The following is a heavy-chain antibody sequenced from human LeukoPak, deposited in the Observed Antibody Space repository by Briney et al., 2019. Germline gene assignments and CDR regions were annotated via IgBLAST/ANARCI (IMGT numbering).Heavy chain of an antibody. D-gene: IGHD3-10*01. Sequence: SETLSLTCAVYGGSFSGYYWSWIRQPPGKGLEWIGEINHSGSTNYNPSLKSRVTISVDTSKNQFSLKLSSVTAADTAVYYCARPRGSHLFDYWGQGTLVTVSS. J-gene: IGHJ4*02. CDR3: ARPRGSHLFDY. V-gene: IGHV4-34*01. CDR1: GGSFSGYY. CDR2: INHSGST.